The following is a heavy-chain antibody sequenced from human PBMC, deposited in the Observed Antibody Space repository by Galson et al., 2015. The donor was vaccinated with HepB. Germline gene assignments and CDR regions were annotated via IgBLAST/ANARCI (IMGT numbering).Heavy chain of an antibody. D-gene: IGHD3-22*01. J-gene: IGHJ3*02. V-gene: IGHV3-15*01. CDR2: IKSKTDGETT. CDR1: GFTFSNAW. Sequence: SLRLSCAASGFTFSNAWMSWVRQAPGKGLEWVGRIKSKTDGETTDYAAPVKGRFTISRDDSKNTLYLQMNSLKTEDTAVYYCTTDYLENVHEYYYDRFAFDIWGQGTMVTVSS. CDR3: TTDYLENVHEYYYDRFAFDI.